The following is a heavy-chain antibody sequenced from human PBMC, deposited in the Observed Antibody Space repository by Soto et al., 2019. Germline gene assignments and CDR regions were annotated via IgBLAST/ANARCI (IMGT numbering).Heavy chain of an antibody. CDR2: ISSSSSYI. V-gene: IGHV3-21*01. CDR3: ASGPRAIRSLFYGMDV. J-gene: IGHJ6*02. D-gene: IGHD4-17*01. Sequence: EVQLVESGGGLVKPGGSLRLSCAASGFTFSSYSMNWVRQAPGKGLEWVSSISSSSSYIYYADSVKGRFTISRDNAKNSRYLQMNSLRAEDTAVYYCASGPRAIRSLFYGMDVWGQGTTVTVSS. CDR1: GFTFSSYS.